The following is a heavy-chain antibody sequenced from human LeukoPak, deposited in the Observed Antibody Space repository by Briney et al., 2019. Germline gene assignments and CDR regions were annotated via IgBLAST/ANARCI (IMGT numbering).Heavy chain of an antibody. D-gene: IGHD1-1*01. J-gene: IGHJ4*02. Sequence: GGSLRLSCAASGFTFSSFEMNWVRQAPGKGLEWISFITSSGDDIFYADSVKGRFTISRGNSKNTLYLQMNSLGADDTAVYYCAKGNWRYFDYWGQGTLVTVSS. CDR2: ITSSGDDI. V-gene: IGHV3-48*03. CDR1: GFTFSSFE. CDR3: AKGNWRYFDY.